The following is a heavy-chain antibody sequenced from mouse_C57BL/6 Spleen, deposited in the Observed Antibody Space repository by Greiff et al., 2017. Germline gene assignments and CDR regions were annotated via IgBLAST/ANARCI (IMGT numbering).Heavy chain of an antibody. CDR1: GFTFSSYG. J-gene: IGHJ2*01. CDR3: ARPDGYVDDLDY. CDR2: ISSGGSYT. D-gene: IGHD2-2*01. V-gene: IGHV5-6*01. Sequence: EVQVVESGGDLVKPGGSLKLSCAASGFTFSSYGMSWVRQTPDKRLEWVATISSGGSYTYYPDSVKGRFTLSRDNSKNTLYLQMSSLKSEDTAMYYCARPDGYVDDLDYRGQGTTLTVSA.